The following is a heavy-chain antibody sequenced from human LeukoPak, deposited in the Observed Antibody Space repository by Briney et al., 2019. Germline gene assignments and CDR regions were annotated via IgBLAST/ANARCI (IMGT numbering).Heavy chain of an antibody. V-gene: IGHV3-30*03. CDR2: IPFDGSKT. CDR1: GFTFSSYA. Sequence: GGSLRLSCEASGFTFSSYAVHWVRQAPGKGLEWVALIPFDGSKTDYADSVKGRFTISRDNSKNMLYLELNSLRVEDTAVYYCARGPGSTSWSFDYWGQGTLVTVSS. D-gene: IGHD6-13*01. CDR3: ARGPGSTSWSFDY. J-gene: IGHJ4*02.